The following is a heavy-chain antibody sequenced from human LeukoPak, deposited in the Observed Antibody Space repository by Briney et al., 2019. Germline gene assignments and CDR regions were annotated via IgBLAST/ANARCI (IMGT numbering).Heavy chain of an antibody. D-gene: IGHD6-13*01. CDR3: AKDKQQLVLSMVNY. V-gene: IGHV3-30*18. Sequence: GGSLRLSCAASGFTFSSYGVDWVRQAPGKGLEWVAVISYDGSNKYYADSVKGRFTISRDNSKNTLYLQMNSLRAEDTAVYYCAKDKQQLVLSMVNYWGQGTLDTVSS. CDR2: ISYDGSNK. CDR1: GFTFSSYG. J-gene: IGHJ4*02.